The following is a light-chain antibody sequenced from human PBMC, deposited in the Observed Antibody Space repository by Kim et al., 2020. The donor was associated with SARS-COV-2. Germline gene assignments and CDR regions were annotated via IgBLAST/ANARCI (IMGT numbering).Light chain of an antibody. CDR3: QKYDSAPRT. CDR1: QGISNY. V-gene: IGKV1-27*01. J-gene: IGKJ1*01. CDR2: AAS. Sequence: ASVGDRVTITCRASQGISNYLAWYQQKPGKVPKLLIYAASTLQSGVPSRCSGSGSGTDFTLTISSLQPEDVATYYCQKYDSAPRTFGQGTKVEIK.